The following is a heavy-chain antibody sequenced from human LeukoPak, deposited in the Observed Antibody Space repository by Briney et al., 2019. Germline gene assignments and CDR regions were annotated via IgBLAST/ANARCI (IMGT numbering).Heavy chain of an antibody. Sequence: GGSLRLSCAASGFSFTTYAMSWVRQAPGKGLEWVSTISGSGDAIYYADSIKGRFIISRDNSENTLSLQMNSLRAEDTAVYYCARMAGYSSSWYYFDYWGQGTLVTVSS. D-gene: IGHD6-13*01. CDR3: ARMAGYSSSWYYFDY. CDR2: ISGSGDAI. V-gene: IGHV3-23*01. J-gene: IGHJ4*02. CDR1: GFSFTTYA.